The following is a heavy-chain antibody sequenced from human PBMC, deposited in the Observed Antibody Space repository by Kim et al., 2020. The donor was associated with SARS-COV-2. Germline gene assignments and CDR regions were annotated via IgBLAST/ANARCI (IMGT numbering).Heavy chain of an antibody. D-gene: IGHD4-17*01. V-gene: IGHV4-59*01. J-gene: IGHJ4*02. Sequence: YNPYTMQRVTISVDTSKDQFSLRVNSVTAADAAIYYCARYLLRTPNCFDFWGRGALVTVSS. CDR3: ARYLLRTPNCFDF.